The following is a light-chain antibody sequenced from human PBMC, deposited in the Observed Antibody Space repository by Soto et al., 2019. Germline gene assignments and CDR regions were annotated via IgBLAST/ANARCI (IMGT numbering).Light chain of an antibody. CDR1: SGHSTYI. CDR3: ETWDTNTWV. J-gene: IGLJ3*02. V-gene: IGLV4-60*02. CDR2: LEGSGSY. Sequence: QSVLTQSSSASASLGSSVKLTCTLRSGHSTYIIAWHQQQPGKAPRFLMKLEGSGSYNKGSGVPDRFSASTSGADRFLTISNLQFEDEADYYCETWDTNTWVFGGGTKLTVL.